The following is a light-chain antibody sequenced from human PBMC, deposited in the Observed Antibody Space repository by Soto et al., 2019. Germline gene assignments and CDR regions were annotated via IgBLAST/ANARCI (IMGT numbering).Light chain of an antibody. Sequence: QSVLTQPPSAPGTPGQRVTISCSGSSSNIGINYVYWYQQRPGTAPKLLIYTNDQRPSGVPDRFSGSKSGTSASLAISGLRSEDEGDYYCAVWDDSLSAYVFGTGTKVTV. CDR3: AVWDDSLSAYV. V-gene: IGLV1-47*02. J-gene: IGLJ1*01. CDR1: SSNIGINY. CDR2: TND.